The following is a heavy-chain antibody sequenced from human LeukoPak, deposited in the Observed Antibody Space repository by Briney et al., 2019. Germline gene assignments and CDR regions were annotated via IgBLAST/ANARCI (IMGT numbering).Heavy chain of an antibody. Sequence: GGSLRLSCAASGFTFSSYAMSWVRQAPGKGLEWVSAISGSGGSTYYADSVKGRLTISRDNSKNTLYLQMNSLRAEDTAVYYCAKDRLGVSSLPDYWGQGTLVTVSS. CDR1: GFTFSSYA. V-gene: IGHV3-23*01. CDR3: AKDRLGVSSLPDY. J-gene: IGHJ4*02. CDR2: ISGSGGST. D-gene: IGHD2-8*01.